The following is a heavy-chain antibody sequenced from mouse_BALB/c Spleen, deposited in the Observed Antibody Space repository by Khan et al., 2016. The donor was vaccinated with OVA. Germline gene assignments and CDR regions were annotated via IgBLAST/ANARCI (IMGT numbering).Heavy chain of an antibody. V-gene: IGHV5-17*02. CDR2: ISGDSSTI. CDR3: ARSYLFRYYFDQ. D-gene: IGHD1-1*01. CDR1: GFTFSSFG. J-gene: IGHJ2*01. Sequence: EVQLVETGGGLVQPGGSRKLSCVASGFTFSSFGMHWVRQAPEKGLEWVAYISGDSSTIYYTDTVKGRFTISRDNPKNTLFLQMTSLRSEDMAMYYCARSYLFRYYFDQWGQGTTLTVSS.